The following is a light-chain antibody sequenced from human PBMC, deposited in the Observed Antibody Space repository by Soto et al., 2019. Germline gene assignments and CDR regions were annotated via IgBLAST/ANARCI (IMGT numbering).Light chain of an antibody. V-gene: IGLV2-14*01. CDR1: SSDVGGYNY. CDR2: EVS. Sequence: QSAPTQPASVSGSPGQSITISCTGTSSDVGGYNYVSWYKQHPGKAPKLMIYEVSNRPAGVSNRFSGSKSGNTASLTISGLQAEEEAEYYCSSYTSSSTPHVVFGGGTKLTVL. J-gene: IGLJ2*01. CDR3: SSYTSSSTPHVV.